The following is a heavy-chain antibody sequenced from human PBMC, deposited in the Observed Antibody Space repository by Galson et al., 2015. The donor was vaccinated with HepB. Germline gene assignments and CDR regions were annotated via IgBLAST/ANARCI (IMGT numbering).Heavy chain of an antibody. V-gene: IGHV3-11*06. CDR3: ARVVGVITRWNPYCDN. CDR1: GFTFRNYY. J-gene: IGHJ4*02. D-gene: IGHD3-10*01. CDR2: NSNSTTDSSSSSTYI. Sequence: SLRLSCAASGFTFRNYYMTWIRQAPGKGLECVSYNSNSTTDSSSSSTYIKYADSLEGRFTISRDNAKNSLYLQMNSLRAEDTAVYYCARVVGVITRWNPYCDNWGQGALVTVSS.